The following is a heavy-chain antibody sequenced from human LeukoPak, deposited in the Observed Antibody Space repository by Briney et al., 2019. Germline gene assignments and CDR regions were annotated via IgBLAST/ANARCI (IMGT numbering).Heavy chain of an antibody. CDR2: ISSSSSTI. CDR1: GFTFSSYS. CDR3: ARDVPLTGDL. Sequence: GGSLRLSCAASGFTFSSYSMTWVRQAPGKGLEWVSYISSSSSTIYHADSVKGRFTVSRDNAKNSLYLQMNSLRAEDTAVYYCARDVPLTGDLWGQGTLVTVSS. J-gene: IGHJ4*02. D-gene: IGHD7-27*01. V-gene: IGHV3-48*01.